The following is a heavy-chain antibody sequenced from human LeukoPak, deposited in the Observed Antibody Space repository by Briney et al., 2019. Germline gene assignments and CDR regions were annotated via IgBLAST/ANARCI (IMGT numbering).Heavy chain of an antibody. CDR3: ARDRGCSGGSCHHFPLGYYYYGMDV. CDR1: GGTFSSYA. D-gene: IGHD2-15*01. CDR2: IIPIFGTA. Sequence: SVKVSCKASGGTFSSYAISWVRQAPGQGLEWMGGIIPIFGTANYAQKFRGRVTITADESTSTAYMELSSLRSEDTAVYYCARDRGCSGGSCHHFPLGYYYYGMDVWGKGTTVTVSS. V-gene: IGHV1-69*01. J-gene: IGHJ6*04.